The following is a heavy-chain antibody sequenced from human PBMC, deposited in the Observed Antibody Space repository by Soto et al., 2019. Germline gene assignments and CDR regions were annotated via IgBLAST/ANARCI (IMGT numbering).Heavy chain of an antibody. V-gene: IGHV1-2*04. CDR2: INPNSGDT. Sequence: QVQLVQSGAEVKKPGASVEVSCKASGYIFTGYYMHWVRQAPGQGLEWMGWINPNSGDTNYAQKFQAWVTMTRDTSISTAYMELSRLKSDDTAVYYCARTDGGPDWYFDLWGRGTLVTVSS. CDR1: GYIFTGYY. D-gene: IGHD2-15*01. J-gene: IGHJ2*01. CDR3: ARTDGGPDWYFDL.